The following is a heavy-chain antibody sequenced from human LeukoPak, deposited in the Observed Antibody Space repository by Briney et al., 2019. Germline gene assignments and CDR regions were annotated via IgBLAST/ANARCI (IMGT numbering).Heavy chain of an antibody. CDR2: IGTAGDT. V-gene: IGHV3-13*01. D-gene: IGHD6-13*01. CDR3: AREGSSWFNFDY. CDR1: GFTFSSYD. Sequence: GGSLRLSCAASGFTFSSYDMHWVRHATGKGLEWVSAIGTAGDTYYPGSVKGRFTISRENAKNSLYLQMNSLRAGDTAVYYCAREGSSWFNFDYWGQGTLVTVSS. J-gene: IGHJ4*02.